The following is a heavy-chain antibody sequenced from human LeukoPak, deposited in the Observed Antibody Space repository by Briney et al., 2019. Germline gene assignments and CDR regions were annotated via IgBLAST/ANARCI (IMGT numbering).Heavy chain of an antibody. D-gene: IGHD5-24*01. Sequence: ASVKVSCKASGYAFTNYYLHWVRQAPGQGLEWMGIINPNGDSTNYAQKFQGRVTMTRDMSTSTVYMELSSLRSEDTAMYYCARIRDGYNDDFDYWGQGTLLTISS. CDR2: INPNGDST. V-gene: IGHV1-46*01. CDR3: ARIRDGYNDDFDY. CDR1: GYAFTNYY. J-gene: IGHJ4*02.